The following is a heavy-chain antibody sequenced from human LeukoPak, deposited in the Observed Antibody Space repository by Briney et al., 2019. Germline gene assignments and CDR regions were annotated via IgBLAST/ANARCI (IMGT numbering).Heavy chain of an antibody. CDR3: AKHSSGITVAGTIQY. CDR2: INSDGSST. CDR1: GFTFSSYW. V-gene: IGHV3-74*01. D-gene: IGHD6-19*01. J-gene: IGHJ4*02. Sequence: GGSLRLSCAASGFTFSSYWMHWVRQAPGKGLVWVSRINSDGSSTSYADSVKGRFTISRDNAKNTLYLQMNSLRADDTAVYYCAKHSSGITVAGTIQYWGQGTLVTVSS.